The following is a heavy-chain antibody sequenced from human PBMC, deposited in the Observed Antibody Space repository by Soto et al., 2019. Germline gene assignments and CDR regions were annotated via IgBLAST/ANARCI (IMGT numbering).Heavy chain of an antibody. Sequence: SCKASGGTFSSYAISWVRQAPGQGLEWMGGIIPIFGTANYAQKFQGRVTITADESTSTAYMELSSLRSEDTAVYYCARGGAHYYDSSGYYGWGQGTLVTVSS. CDR2: IIPIFGTA. D-gene: IGHD3-22*01. V-gene: IGHV1-69*01. CDR1: GGTFSSYA. J-gene: IGHJ4*02. CDR3: ARGGAHYYDSSGYYG.